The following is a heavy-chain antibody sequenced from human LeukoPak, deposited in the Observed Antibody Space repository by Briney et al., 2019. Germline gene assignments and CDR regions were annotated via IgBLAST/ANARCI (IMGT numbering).Heavy chain of an antibody. Sequence: GGSLRLSCAASGITVSSNNMSWVRQAPGKGLEWVSVISSGGSTSYADSVKGRFTISRDNSKNTLYLQMNSLRAEDTAVYYCARDTPPDYWGQGTLVTVSS. V-gene: IGHV3-53*01. CDR1: GITVSSNN. CDR2: ISSGGST. J-gene: IGHJ4*02. CDR3: ARDTPPDY.